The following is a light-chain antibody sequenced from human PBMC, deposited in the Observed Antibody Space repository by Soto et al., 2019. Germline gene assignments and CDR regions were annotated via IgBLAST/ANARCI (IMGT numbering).Light chain of an antibody. CDR2: EGF. CDR3: CSYPPTGAIYV. Sequence: QSALTQPSSVSGSPGQSITISCTEAIGDVGSYNLVSWYQQVPGKAPKLLIYEGFKRPSGVSKRFSGSRTGNTASLTISGLQAEDEADYYCCSYPPTGAIYVFGGGTKVT. CDR1: IGDVGSYNL. V-gene: IGLV2-23*01. J-gene: IGLJ1*01.